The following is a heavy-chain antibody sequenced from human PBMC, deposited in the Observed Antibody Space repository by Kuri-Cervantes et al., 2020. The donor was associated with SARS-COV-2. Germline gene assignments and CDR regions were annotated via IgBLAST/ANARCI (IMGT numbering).Heavy chain of an antibody. Sequence: ASVKVPCKASGYTFTSYDINWVRQATGQGLEWMGWMNPNSGNTGYAQKFQGRVTITRNTSISTAYMELSSLRSEDTAVYYCARGSIFWSGYYSNTGFDYWGQGTLVTVSS. CDR2: MNPNSGNT. J-gene: IGHJ4*02. V-gene: IGHV1-8*03. D-gene: IGHD3-3*01. CDR3: ARGSIFWSGYYSNTGFDY. CDR1: GYTFTSYD.